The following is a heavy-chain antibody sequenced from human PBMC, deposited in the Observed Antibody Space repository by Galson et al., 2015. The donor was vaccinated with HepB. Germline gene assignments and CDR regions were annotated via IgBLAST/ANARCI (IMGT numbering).Heavy chain of an antibody. CDR3: ARDAHGSVGNFDY. V-gene: IGHV3-21*01. J-gene: IGHJ4*02. CDR2: SSSSSSYI. Sequence: SLRLSCAASGFTLSGYSMNWVRQAPGKGLEWVSSSSSSSSYIYYADSVKGRFTVSRDNAKNSLFLQMNSLRAEDTAVYYCARDAHGSVGNFDYWGQGTLVTGSS. D-gene: IGHD1-26*01. CDR1: GFTLSGYS.